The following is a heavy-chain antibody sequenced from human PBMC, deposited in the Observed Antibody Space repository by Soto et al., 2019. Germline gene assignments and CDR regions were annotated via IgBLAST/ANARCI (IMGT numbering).Heavy chain of an antibody. J-gene: IGHJ6*02. CDR3: AREAGTTPTGGYGMDV. Sequence: TLSLTCPFSCGSISSGGYYLSGIRHHPGKGLEWIGYIYYSGSTYYNPSLRSRVTISVDTSKNQFSLKLSSVTAADTAVYYCAREAGTTPTGGYGMDVWGQGTTVTVSS. V-gene: IGHV4-31*03. CDR1: CGSISSGGYY. CDR2: IYYSGST. D-gene: IGHD1-7*01.